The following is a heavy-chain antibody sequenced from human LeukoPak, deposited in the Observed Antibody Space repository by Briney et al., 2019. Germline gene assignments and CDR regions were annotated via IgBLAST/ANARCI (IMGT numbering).Heavy chain of an antibody. Sequence: ASVKVSCKASGYTFTSYDINWVRQATRQGLEWMGWMNPNSGNTGYAQKFQGRVTITRNTSISTAYMELSSLRSEDTAVYYCARGGVAAADFDYWGQGTLVTVSS. CDR3: ARGGVAAADFDY. D-gene: IGHD6-13*01. V-gene: IGHV1-8*03. CDR2: MNPNSGNT. CDR1: GYTFTSYD. J-gene: IGHJ4*02.